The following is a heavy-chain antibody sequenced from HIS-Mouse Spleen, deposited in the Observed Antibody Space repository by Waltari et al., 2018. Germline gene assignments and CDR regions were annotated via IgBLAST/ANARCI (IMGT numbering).Heavy chain of an antibody. Sequence: QLQLQESGPGLVKPSETLSLTCTVSGGSISSSSYYWGWIRQPPGKGLEWFGSIYYSGSTYYNPSLTVRVTISVDTSQNQFSLKLSSVTAADTAVYYCAREIPYSSSWYDWYFDLWGRGTLVTVSS. CDR1: GGSISSSSYY. V-gene: IGHV4-39*07. D-gene: IGHD6-13*01. J-gene: IGHJ2*01. CDR3: AREIPYSSSWYDWYFDL. CDR2: IYYSGST.